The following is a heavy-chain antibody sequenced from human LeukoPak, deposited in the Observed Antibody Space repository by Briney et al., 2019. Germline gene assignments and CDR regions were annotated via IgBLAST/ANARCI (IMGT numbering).Heavy chain of an antibody. V-gene: IGHV3-33*01. CDR3: ARLYYYVSGTYSRYFDY. CDR2: IWADGSLE. D-gene: IGHD3-10*01. J-gene: IGHJ4*02. Sequence: GGSLRLSCRASGFTFRSYGMHWVRQAPGKGLEWVAVIWADGSLEYYADSVKGRFTVSRDNSKNTLYLQMNNLRVEDTAIYYCARLYYYVSGTYSRYFDYWGQGTLVTVSS. CDR1: GFTFRSYG.